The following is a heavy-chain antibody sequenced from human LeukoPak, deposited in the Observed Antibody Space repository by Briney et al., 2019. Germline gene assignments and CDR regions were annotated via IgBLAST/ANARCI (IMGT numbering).Heavy chain of an antibody. CDR3: ARVVGATGSSDY. CDR2: IYYIGST. CDR1: GGSISIDY. D-gene: IGHD1-26*01. Sequence: SETLSLTCTVSGGSISIDYWSWIRQPPGKGLEWIGYIYYIGSTNYNPSLKSRITISVDTSKSHFSLKLSFVTAADTAVYYCARVVGATGSSDYWGQGTLVTVSS. J-gene: IGHJ4*02. V-gene: IGHV4-59*01.